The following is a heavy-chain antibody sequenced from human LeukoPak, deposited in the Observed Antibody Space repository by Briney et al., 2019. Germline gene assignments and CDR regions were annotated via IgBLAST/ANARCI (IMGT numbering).Heavy chain of an antibody. CDR1: GYTFTSYA. J-gene: IGHJ4*02. V-gene: IGHV7-4-1*02. CDR2: INTNTGNP. CDR3: ARVNDFWTGSPFDY. Sequence: ASVKVPCKASGYTFTSYAMNWVRQAPGQGLEWMGWINTNTGNPTYAQGFTGRFVFSLDTSVSTAYLQISSLKAEDTAVYCCARVNDFWTGSPFDYWGQGTLVTVSS. D-gene: IGHD3/OR15-3a*01.